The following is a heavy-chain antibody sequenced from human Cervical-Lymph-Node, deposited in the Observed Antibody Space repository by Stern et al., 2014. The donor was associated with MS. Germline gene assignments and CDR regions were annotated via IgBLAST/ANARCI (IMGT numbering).Heavy chain of an antibody. J-gene: IGHJ6*02. Sequence: QMQLVQSGAEVKKPGASVKVSCKVSGYTLTELSMHWVRQAPGQGLEWMGGFDPEDGETIYAQKFQGRVTMTEDTSTDTAYMELSSLRSEDTAVYYCATGVAVAGNYYYGMDVWGQGTTVTVSS. CDR3: ATGVAVAGNYYYGMDV. D-gene: IGHD6-19*01. CDR2: FDPEDGET. CDR1: GYTLTELS. V-gene: IGHV1-24*01.